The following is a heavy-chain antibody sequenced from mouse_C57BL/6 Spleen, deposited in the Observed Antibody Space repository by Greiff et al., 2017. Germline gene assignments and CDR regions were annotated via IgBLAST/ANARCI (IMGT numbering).Heavy chain of an antibody. D-gene: IGHD2-4*01. V-gene: IGHV7-3*01. CDR3: ARSYDYYSFAY. Sequence: EVQVVESGGGLVQPGGSLSLSCAASGFTFTDYYMRWVRQPPGKALEWLGFIRNKANGYTTEYSASVKGRFTISRDNSQSILYLQMNALRAEDSATYYCARSYDYYSFAYWGQGTLVTGSA. CDR2: IRNKANGYTT. CDR1: GFTFTDYY. J-gene: IGHJ3*01.